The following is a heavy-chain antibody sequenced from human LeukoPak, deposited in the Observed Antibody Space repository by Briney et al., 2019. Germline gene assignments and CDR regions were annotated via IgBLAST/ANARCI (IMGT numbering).Heavy chain of an antibody. CDR3: AKDPAWFGELLTHFDY. CDR2: ISGSGGST. CDR1: GFTFSSYA. Sequence: PGGSLRLSCAASGFTFSSYAMSWVRQAPGKGLEWVSGISGSGGSTYYADSVKGRFTISRDNSKNMLSLQMNSLRAEDTAVYYCAKDPAWFGELLTHFDYWGQGTLVTVSS. V-gene: IGHV3-23*01. D-gene: IGHD3-10*01. J-gene: IGHJ4*02.